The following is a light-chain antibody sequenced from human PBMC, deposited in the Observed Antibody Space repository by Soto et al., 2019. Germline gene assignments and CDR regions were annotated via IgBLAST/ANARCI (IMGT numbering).Light chain of an antibody. CDR1: SSDIGSYDL. CDR2: EVT. V-gene: IGLV2-23*02. CDR3: CSFADFTYV. Sequence: QSVLTQPASVSGSPGQSITISCTETSSDIGSYDLVSWYQQHPGTAPKLIIYEVTKRPSGVSTRFSGSKSGNTASLTISGLQAVDEADYYCCSFADFTYVFGTGTKVTVL. J-gene: IGLJ1*01.